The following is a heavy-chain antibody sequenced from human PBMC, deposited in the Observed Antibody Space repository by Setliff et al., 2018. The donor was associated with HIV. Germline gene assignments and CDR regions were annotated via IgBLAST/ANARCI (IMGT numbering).Heavy chain of an antibody. Sequence: ASVKVSCKASGYTFTSYDINWVRQATGQGLEWMGWMNPNSGNTGYAQEFQGRVTITRNTSISTAYMELSSLRSEDTAVYYCARIRGYCSGGSCYSVFNYYYGMDVWGQGTTVTVSS. CDR3: ARIRGYCSGGSCYSVFNYYYGMDV. V-gene: IGHV1-8*03. J-gene: IGHJ6*02. CDR2: MNPNSGNT. D-gene: IGHD2-15*01. CDR1: GYTFTSYD.